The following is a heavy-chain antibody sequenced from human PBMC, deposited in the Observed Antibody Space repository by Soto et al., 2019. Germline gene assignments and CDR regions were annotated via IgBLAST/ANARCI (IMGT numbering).Heavy chain of an antibody. J-gene: IGHJ3*02. Sequence: GGSLRLSCAASGITFSSHAMTWVRQAPGKGLEWVSSISGTGASIYYADSVRGRFTISRDNSKNTLYLRMKSLTADDTAVYYCAKGGTPYPDQNAFDIWGQGTMVTVSS. D-gene: IGHD1-1*01. CDR2: ISGTGASI. CDR3: AKGGTPYPDQNAFDI. V-gene: IGHV3-23*01. CDR1: GITFSSHA.